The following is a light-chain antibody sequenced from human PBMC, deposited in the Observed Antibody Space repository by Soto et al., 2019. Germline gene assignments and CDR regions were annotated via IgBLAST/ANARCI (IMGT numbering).Light chain of an antibody. Sequence: IQITQAPSTLSASVGDIVTITCRASQSISSWLAWYQQKPGKAPKLLIYDASSLESGVPSRFSGSGSGTEFTLTISSLQPDDFATYYCQQYNSYSQTFGQGTKVDIK. CDR3: QQYNSYSQT. CDR1: QSISSW. J-gene: IGKJ1*01. CDR2: DAS. V-gene: IGKV1-5*01.